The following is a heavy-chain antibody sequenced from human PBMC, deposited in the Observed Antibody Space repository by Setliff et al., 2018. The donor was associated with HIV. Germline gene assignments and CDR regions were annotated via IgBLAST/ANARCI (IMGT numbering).Heavy chain of an antibody. V-gene: IGHV1-18*01. CDR1: GYSFTTYA. CDR2: VNEDNGDR. D-gene: IGHD5-12*01. Sequence: ASVKVSCKASGYSFTTYAISWVRQAPGQGLEWMGWVNEDNGDRNFAPSVQGRIALTTDTSTNTAYMELTNLRSDDTALYFCVRDEKRAAGGSMYYFDYWGQGTLVTVSS. CDR3: VRDEKRAAGGSMYYFDY. J-gene: IGHJ4*02.